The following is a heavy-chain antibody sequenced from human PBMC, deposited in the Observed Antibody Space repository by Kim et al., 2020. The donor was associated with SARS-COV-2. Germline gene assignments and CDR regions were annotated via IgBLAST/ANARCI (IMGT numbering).Heavy chain of an antibody. CDR2: IYYSGST. V-gene: IGHV4-59*13. Sequence: SETLSLTCTVSGGSISSYYWSWIRQPPGKGLEWIGYIYYSGSTNYNPSRKSRVTISVDTTKNQFSLKLSSVTAADTAVYYCARMIGDRAGYYYGMDVWGQGTTVTVSS. CDR3: ARMIGDRAGYYYGMDV. D-gene: IGHD4-17*01. J-gene: IGHJ6*02. CDR1: GGSISSYY.